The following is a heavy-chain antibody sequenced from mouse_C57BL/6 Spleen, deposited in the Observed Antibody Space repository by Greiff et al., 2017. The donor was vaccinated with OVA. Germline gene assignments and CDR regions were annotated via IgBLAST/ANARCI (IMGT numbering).Heavy chain of an antibody. V-gene: IGHV1-82*01. CDR3: ATTVVVLYCFDY. J-gene: IGHJ2*01. CDR2: FYPGDGGT. D-gene: IGHD1-1*01. CDR1: GYAFSSSW. Sequence: QVQLKESGPELVKPGASVKLSCKASGYAFSSSWMHWVKQRPGKGLEWIGRFYPGDGGTNYNGKFKGKATLTADKSSSTAYMQLSSLTSEDSAVYLCATTVVVLYCFDYWGQGTTLTVSS.